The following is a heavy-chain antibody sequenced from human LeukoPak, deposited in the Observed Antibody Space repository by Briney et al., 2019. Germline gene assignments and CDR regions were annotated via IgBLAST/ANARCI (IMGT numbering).Heavy chain of an antibody. CDR1: GYTFISYG. CDR2: ISGYNGNT. CDR3: ARGLGVVTAQSEQPKPRYFDL. Sequence: ASVKVSCKASGYTFISYGISWVRQAPGQGLEWMGWISGYNGNTNYAQNLQGRVTMTTDTSTSTAYMELRSLRSDDTAVYYYARGLGVVTAQSEQPKPRYFDLWGRGTQVTVPS. D-gene: IGHD2-21*02. V-gene: IGHV1-18*01. J-gene: IGHJ2*01.